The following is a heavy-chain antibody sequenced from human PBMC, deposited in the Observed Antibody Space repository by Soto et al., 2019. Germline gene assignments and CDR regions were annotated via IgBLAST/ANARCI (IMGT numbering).Heavy chain of an antibody. CDR1: GYTFTSYY. Sequence: ASVNGSCNASGYTFTSYYMHWVRQAPGQGLEWMGIINPSDGSTTYAQKFQGRVTMTRDASTSTIYMELSSLRSEDTAVYYCARIELIIDAFEIWCKGTRVTV. CDR3: ARIELIIDAFEI. CDR2: INPSDGST. V-gene: IGHV1-46*01. J-gene: IGHJ3*02. D-gene: IGHD3-10*01.